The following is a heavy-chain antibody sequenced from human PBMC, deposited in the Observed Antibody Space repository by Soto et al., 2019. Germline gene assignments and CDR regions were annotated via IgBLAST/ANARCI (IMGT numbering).Heavy chain of an antibody. CDR1: GGTFSNYA. J-gene: IGHJ4*02. D-gene: IGHD1-26*01. CDR3: ARGRETVGTPYTFDY. CDR2: IIPLFGTP. Sequence: ASVKVSCKASGGTFSNYAINWVRQAPGQGLEWMGGIIPLFGTPNYAQKFQGRVTFTAHKSTSTAYMELRSLRSDDTAVYYCARGRETVGTPYTFDYWGQGDLVIGSS. V-gene: IGHV1-69*06.